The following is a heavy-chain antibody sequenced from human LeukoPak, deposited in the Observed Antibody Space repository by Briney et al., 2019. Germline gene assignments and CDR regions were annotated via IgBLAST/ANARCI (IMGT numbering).Heavy chain of an antibody. CDR2: ISYDGSNK. Sequence: GRSLRLSCAASGFTFSSYAMHWVRQAPGKGLERVAVISYDGSNKYYADSVKGRFTISRDNPKNTLYLQMNSLRAEDTAVYYCARDFWDIAVVPAAPHYYFDYWGQGTLVTVSS. CDR3: ARDFWDIAVVPAAPHYYFDY. V-gene: IGHV3-30-3*01. D-gene: IGHD2-2*01. J-gene: IGHJ4*02. CDR1: GFTFSSYA.